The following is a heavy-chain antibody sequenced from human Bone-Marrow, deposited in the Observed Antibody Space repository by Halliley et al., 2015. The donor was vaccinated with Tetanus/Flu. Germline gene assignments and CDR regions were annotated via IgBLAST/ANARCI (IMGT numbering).Heavy chain of an antibody. CDR2: QGGTRWKK. J-gene: IGHJ4*02. CDR3: ARDDGYNFDY. D-gene: IGHD5-18*01. Sequence: LEWVSYQGGTRWKKNYAGSVNGRFTIPIEDAKNSLFLQMNSLGAEDSAFYYCARDDGYNFDYWGQGTLVTFSS. V-gene: IGHV3-11*06.